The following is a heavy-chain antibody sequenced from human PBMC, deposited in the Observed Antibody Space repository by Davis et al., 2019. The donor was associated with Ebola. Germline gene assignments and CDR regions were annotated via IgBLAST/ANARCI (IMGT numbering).Heavy chain of an antibody. CDR3: AREFSGLFIVVVPAPPEI. V-gene: IGHV4-59*01. CDR1: GGSISSYY. Sequence: MPSETLSLTCTVSGGSISSYYWSWIRQPPGKGLEWIGYIYYSGSTNYNPSLKSRVTISVDTSKNQFSLKLSSVTAADTAVYYCAREFSGLFIVVVPAPPEIWGQGTLVTVSS. CDR2: IYYSGST. D-gene: IGHD2-2*01. J-gene: IGHJ4*02.